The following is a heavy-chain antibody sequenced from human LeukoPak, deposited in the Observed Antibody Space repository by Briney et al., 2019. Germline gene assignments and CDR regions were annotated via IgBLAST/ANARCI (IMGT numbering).Heavy chain of an antibody. CDR3: ARGWGSGSYLKTGFDY. V-gene: IGHV1-8*01. Sequence: ASVKVSCKASGYTFTSYDINGVRQATGQGLEWMGWMNPNSGNTGYAQTFQGRVTMTRNPSISTAYRELSSLRSEATAMYYCARGWGSGSYLKTGFDYWGQGTLVTVSS. D-gene: IGHD1-26*01. CDR1: GYTFTSYD. CDR2: MNPNSGNT. J-gene: IGHJ4*02.